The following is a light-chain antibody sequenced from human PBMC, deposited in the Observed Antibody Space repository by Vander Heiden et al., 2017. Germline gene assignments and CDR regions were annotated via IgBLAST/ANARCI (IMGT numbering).Light chain of an antibody. J-gene: IGKJ5*01. CDR2: DAS. V-gene: IGKV1-33*01. Sequence: DIQMTQSPSSLSASVGDRVTITCQASQDISNYLNWYQQKPGKATKLLIYDASNLETGVPSRFSGSGSGTDFTFTISSLQPEDIATYYCQQDDNLPITVGQGTRLEIK. CDR3: QQDDNLPIT. CDR1: QDISNY.